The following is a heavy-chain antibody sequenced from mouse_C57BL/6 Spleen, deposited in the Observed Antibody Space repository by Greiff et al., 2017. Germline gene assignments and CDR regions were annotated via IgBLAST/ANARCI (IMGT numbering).Heavy chain of an antibody. D-gene: IGHD1-1*01. CDR3: VHYCGSPAFDD. CDR1: CYAFSSSW. J-gene: IGHJ2*01. Sequence: QVQLQQSGPELVKPGASVKISCKASCYAFSSSWMNWVKQRPGKGLEWIGRIYPGDGDTNYNGKFKGKATLTADKSSSTAYMQLSSLTSEDSAVYSCVHYCGSPAFDDWGQGTTLTVSS. CDR2: IYPGDGDT. V-gene: IGHV1-82*01.